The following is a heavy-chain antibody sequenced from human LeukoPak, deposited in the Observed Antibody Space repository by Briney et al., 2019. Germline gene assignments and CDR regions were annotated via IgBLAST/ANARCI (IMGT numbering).Heavy chain of an antibody. CDR3: AREEWELQFDY. D-gene: IGHD1-26*01. CDR1: GFTFSSYA. CDR2: ISYDGSNK. V-gene: IGHV3-30*14. J-gene: IGHJ4*02. Sequence: PGGSLRLSCAASGFTFSSYAMHWVRQAPGKGLEWVAVISYDGSNKYYADSVKGRFTISRDNSKNTLYLQMNSLRAEDTAVYYCAREEWELQFDYWGQGTLVTVSS.